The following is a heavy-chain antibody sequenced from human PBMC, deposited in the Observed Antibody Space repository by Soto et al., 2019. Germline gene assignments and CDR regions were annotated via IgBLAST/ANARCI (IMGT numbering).Heavy chain of an antibody. CDR1: GGSFSGYY. J-gene: IGHJ4*02. Sequence: SETLSLTCAVYGGSFSGYYWSWIRQPPGKGLEWIGEINHSGSTNYNPSLKSRVTISVDTSKNQFSLKLSSVTAADTAVYYCARWGIAAQGVDYWGQGTLVTVSS. D-gene: IGHD6-13*01. V-gene: IGHV4-34*01. CDR3: ARWGIAAQGVDY. CDR2: INHSGST.